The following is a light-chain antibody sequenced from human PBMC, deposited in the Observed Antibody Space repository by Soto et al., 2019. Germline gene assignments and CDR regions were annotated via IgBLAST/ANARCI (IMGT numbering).Light chain of an antibody. CDR2: GAS. J-gene: IGKJ1*01. Sequence: EIVLTQSPGTLSLSPGERATLSCRASQSVSGSYLAWYQQKPGQAPRLLIYGASSRATGIPDRLSGSGSGTDFTLTISRLEPEDFAVYYCQQYGTSPRRFGEGTKVEVK. V-gene: IGKV3-20*01. CDR3: QQYGTSPRR. CDR1: QSVSGSY.